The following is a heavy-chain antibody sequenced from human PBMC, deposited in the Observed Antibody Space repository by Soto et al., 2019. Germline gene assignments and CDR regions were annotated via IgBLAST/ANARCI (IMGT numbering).Heavy chain of an antibody. D-gene: IGHD3-3*01. Sequence: QLQLQESGPGLVKPSETLSLTCTVSGGSISSSGSYWGWIRQPPGKGREWIGNIYYSGSTYFNSSLKSRVAISVDTSKNQFSLKLSSVTAADTAVYYCARNTIFGVAINTFDYWGQGTLVTVSS. V-gene: IGHV4-39*01. J-gene: IGHJ4*02. CDR3: ARNTIFGVAINTFDY. CDR2: IYYSGST. CDR1: GGSISSSGSY.